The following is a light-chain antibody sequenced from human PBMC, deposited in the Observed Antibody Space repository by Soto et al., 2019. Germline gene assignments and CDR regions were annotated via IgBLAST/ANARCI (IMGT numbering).Light chain of an antibody. CDR1: QSISSW. CDR3: QQYNSYS. CDR2: EAS. J-gene: IGKJ1*01. V-gene: IGKV1-5*03. Sequence: DIQITQSPSTLSASVGDRVTITCRASQSISSWLAWYQQRPGKAPKLLIYEASIFESGVPSRFSGSGSGTQFTLTISSLQPDDFATYYCQQYNSYSFGQGTKVDIK.